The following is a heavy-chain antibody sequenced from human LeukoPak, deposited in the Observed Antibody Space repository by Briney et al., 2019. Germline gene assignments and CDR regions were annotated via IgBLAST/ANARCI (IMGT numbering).Heavy chain of an antibody. Sequence: GGSLRLSCAASGLTFSSYSMNWVRQAPGKGLEWVSSISSSSSYIYYADSVKGRFTISRDNAKNSLYLQMNSLRAEDTAVYYCARDLAVAASDAFDIWGQGTMVTVSS. D-gene: IGHD6-19*01. CDR3: ARDLAVAASDAFDI. V-gene: IGHV3-21*01. J-gene: IGHJ3*02. CDR2: ISSSSSYI. CDR1: GLTFSSYS.